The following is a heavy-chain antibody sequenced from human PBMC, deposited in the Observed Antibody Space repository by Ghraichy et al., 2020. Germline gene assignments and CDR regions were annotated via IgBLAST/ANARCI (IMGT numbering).Heavy chain of an antibody. CDR3: AREQGVPAAMTYYYYYGMDV. J-gene: IGHJ6*02. CDR2: IYYSGST. V-gene: IGHV4-59*01. Sequence: SETLSLTCTVSGGSISSYYWSWIRQSPGKGLEWIGYIYYSGSTNYNPSLKSRVTISVDTSKNQFSLKLNSVTAADTAVYYCAREQGVPAAMTYYYYYGMDVWGQGTTVTVSS. D-gene: IGHD2-2*01. CDR1: GGSISSYY.